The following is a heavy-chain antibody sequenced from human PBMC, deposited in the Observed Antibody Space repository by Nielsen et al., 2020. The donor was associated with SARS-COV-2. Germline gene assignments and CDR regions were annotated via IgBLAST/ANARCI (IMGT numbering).Heavy chain of an antibody. D-gene: IGHD4-23*01. CDR1: GFTVDSNF. Sequence: GGSLRLSCAASGFTVDSNFMTWVRQAPGKGLECLSVIFSDGNTYYADSVKGRFTISRDNAKNSLYLQMNSLRAEDTAVYYCARFYDVDYGDNRNFDYWGQGTLVTVSS. J-gene: IGHJ4*02. V-gene: IGHV3-53*01. CDR3: ARFYDVDYGDNRNFDY. CDR2: IFSDGNT.